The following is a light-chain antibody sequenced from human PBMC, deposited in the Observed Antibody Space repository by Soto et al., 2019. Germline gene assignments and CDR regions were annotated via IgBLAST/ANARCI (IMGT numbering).Light chain of an antibody. CDR3: EAYDHSLGVSVL. J-gene: IGLJ3*02. V-gene: IGLV1-40*01. Sequence: QSVLTQPPSVSGAPGQRVTISCSGSSSNIGAGYDVHWYQQVPGTVPKLVIYDTFNRPSGVPDRFSGSKSGTSPSLAITGLQAEDEADYYCEAYDHSLGVSVLFGGGTKVTVL. CDR1: SSNIGAGYD. CDR2: DTF.